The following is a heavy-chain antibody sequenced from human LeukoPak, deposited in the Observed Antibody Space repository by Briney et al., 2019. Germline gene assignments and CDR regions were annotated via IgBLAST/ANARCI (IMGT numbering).Heavy chain of an antibody. CDR2: INPNSGGT. CDR1: GYTFTGYY. Sequence: ASVKVSCKASGYTFTGYYMHWVRQAPGQGLEWMGWINPNSGGTNYAQKFQGRVTMTRDTSISTAYMELSRLRSDDTAVYYCARSPNWNYVLDYWGQGTLVTVSS. V-gene: IGHV1-2*02. D-gene: IGHD1-7*01. J-gene: IGHJ4*02. CDR3: ARSPNWNYVLDY.